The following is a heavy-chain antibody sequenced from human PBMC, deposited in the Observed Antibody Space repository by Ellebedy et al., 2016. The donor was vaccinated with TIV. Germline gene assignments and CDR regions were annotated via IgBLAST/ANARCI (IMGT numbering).Heavy chain of an antibody. CDR3: ARAAAGTLGEDY. CDR2: ISSSGSTI. V-gene: IGHV3-21*04. CDR1: GFTFSSYS. D-gene: IGHD6-13*01. Sequence: GGSLRLSXAASGFTFSSYSMNWVRQAPGKGLEWVSSISSSGSTIYYADSVKGRFTISRDNAKNSLYLQMNSLRAEDTAVYYCARAAAGTLGEDYWGQGTLVTVSS. J-gene: IGHJ4*02.